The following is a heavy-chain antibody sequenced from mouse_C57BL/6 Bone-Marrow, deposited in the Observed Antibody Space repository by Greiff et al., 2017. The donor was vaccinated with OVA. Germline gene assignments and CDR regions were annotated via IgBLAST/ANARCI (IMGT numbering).Heavy chain of an antibody. D-gene: IGHD2-2*01. CDR1: GFTFTDYY. CDR3: ARSSTMVTTFWYFDV. V-gene: IGHV7-3*01. J-gene: IGHJ1*03. CDR2: IRNKANGYTT. Sequence: EVQRVESGGGLVQPGGSLSLSCAASGFTFTDYYMSWVRQPPGKALEWLGFIRNKANGYTTEYSASVKGRFTISRDNSQSILYLQMNALRAEDSATYYCARSSTMVTTFWYFDVWGTGTTVTVSS.